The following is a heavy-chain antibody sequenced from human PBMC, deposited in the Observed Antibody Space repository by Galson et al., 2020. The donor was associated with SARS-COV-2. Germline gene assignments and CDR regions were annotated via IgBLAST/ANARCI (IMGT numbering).Heavy chain of an antibody. J-gene: IGHJ4*02. CDR3: AKSIVATTSTFDY. Sequence: TGGSLRLSCAASGFTFSSFTINWVRQAPGKGLEWVSGINGSGGTTYYADSVKGRFTISRENSKSTLYLQMSSLRAEDTAVYYCAKSIVATTSTFDYWGQGTLVTVSS. CDR2: INGSGGTT. CDR1: GFTFSSFT. V-gene: IGHV3-23*01. D-gene: IGHD5-12*01.